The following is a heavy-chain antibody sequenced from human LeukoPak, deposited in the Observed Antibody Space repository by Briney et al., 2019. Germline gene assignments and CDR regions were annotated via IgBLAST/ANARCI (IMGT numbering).Heavy chain of an antibody. V-gene: IGHV1-69*05. CDR3: ARETQLYWFDP. D-gene: IGHD1-1*01. CDR1: GGTFSDYA. CDR2: IIPIFGTP. Sequence: AASVKVSCKASGGTFSDYAISWVRQAPGQGLEWMGGIIPIFGTPNYAQKFQGRVTITTDESTTTAYMELSSPRSEDTAVYYCARETQLYWFDPWGQGTLVTVSS. J-gene: IGHJ5*02.